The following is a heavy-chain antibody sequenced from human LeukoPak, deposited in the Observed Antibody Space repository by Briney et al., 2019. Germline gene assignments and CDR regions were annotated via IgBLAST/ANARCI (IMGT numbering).Heavy chain of an antibody. CDR3: AKFGVATSAALDY. V-gene: IGHV3-23*01. Sequence: GGSLRLSCAASGFTFSSYAMSWVRQAPGKGREWVSAISGSGGSTYYADSVKGRFTISRDNSKNTLYLQMNSLRAEDTAVYYCAKFGVATSAALDYWGHGTLVTVSS. J-gene: IGHJ4*01. CDR2: ISGSGGST. D-gene: IGHD5-12*01. CDR1: GFTFSSYA.